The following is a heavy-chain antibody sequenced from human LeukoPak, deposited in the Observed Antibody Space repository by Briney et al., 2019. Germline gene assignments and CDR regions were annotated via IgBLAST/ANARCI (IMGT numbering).Heavy chain of an antibody. CDR1: GGSISSSSYY. CDR3: ARGGIAAAGYYFDY. V-gene: IGHV4-39*01. D-gene: IGHD6-25*01. J-gene: IGHJ4*02. Sequence: PSETLSLTCTVSGGSISSSSYYWGWIRQPPGKGLEWIGSIYYSGSTYYNPSLKSRVTISVDTSKNQFSLKLSSVTAADTAVYYCARGGIAAAGYYFDYWGQGTLVTVSS. CDR2: IYYSGST.